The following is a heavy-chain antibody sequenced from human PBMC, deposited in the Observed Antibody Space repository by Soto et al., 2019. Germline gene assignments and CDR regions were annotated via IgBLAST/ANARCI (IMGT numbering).Heavy chain of an antibody. J-gene: IGHJ4*02. CDR2: ISWNSGSI. Sequence: GGSLRLSCAASRFTLDHNAMHWVRHAPGKGLEWVPGISWNSGSIAYADSVKGRFTISRDNAKNSLYLQMNSLRAEHTALYYCAIDEEYCSGDTCYYFACRCQGTRVT. CDR3: AIDEEYCSGDTCYYFAC. D-gene: IGHD2-15*01. CDR1: RFTLDHNA. V-gene: IGHV3-9*01.